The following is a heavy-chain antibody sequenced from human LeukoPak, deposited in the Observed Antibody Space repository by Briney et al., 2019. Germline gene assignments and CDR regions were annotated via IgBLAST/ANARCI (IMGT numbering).Heavy chain of an antibody. D-gene: IGHD3-10*01. J-gene: IGHJ4*02. Sequence: ASVKVSCKASGGTFSSYTINWVRPATGPGLEWMGWMNPNSGDTGYAQKFQGRVTMTRDTSISTVYMELSSLISEDTAVYYCTRGSVNYGSGISDYWGQGTLVTVSS. CDR3: TRGSVNYGSGISDY. CDR2: MNPNSGDT. V-gene: IGHV1-8*01. CDR1: GGTFSSYT.